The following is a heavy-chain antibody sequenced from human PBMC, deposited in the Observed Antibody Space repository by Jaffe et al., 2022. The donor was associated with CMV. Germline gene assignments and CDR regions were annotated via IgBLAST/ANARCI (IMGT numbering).Heavy chain of an antibody. J-gene: IGHJ6*03. CDR1: GGSISSYY. V-gene: IGHV4-59*08. CDR2: IYYSGST. D-gene: IGHD6-6*01. Sequence: QVQLQESGPGLVKPSETLSLTCTVSGGSISSYYWSWIRQPPGKGLEWIGYIYYSGSTNYNPSLKSRVTISVDTSKNQFSLKLSSVTAADTAVYYCARVEYSSSSFYYYYMDVWGKGTTVTVSS. CDR3: ARVEYSSSSFYYYYMDV.